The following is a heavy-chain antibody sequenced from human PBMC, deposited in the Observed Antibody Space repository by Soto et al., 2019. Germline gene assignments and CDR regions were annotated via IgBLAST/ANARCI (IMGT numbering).Heavy chain of an antibody. V-gene: IGHV1-3*01. CDR1: GYTFTSYA. CDR2: INAGNGNT. D-gene: IGHD1-1*01. J-gene: IGHJ4*02. Sequence: QVQLVQSGAEVKKPGASVKVSCKASGYTFTSYAMHWVRQAPGQRLEWMGWINAGNGNTKYSQKFQGRLTITRDTSASTDYMELSSLRSEDTAVYYCARVRGQQNLYFDYWGQGTLVTVSS. CDR3: ARVRGQQNLYFDY.